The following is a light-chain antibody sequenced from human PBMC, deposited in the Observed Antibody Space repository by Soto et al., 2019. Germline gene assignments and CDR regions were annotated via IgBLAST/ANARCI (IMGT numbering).Light chain of an antibody. CDR2: GNS. CDR3: QSYDSSLSGSV. CDR1: SSNIGAGYD. V-gene: IGLV1-40*01. J-gene: IGLJ3*02. Sequence: QSVLTHPPSLSGAPGQRVTISCTGSSSNIGAGYDVHWYQQLSGKAPKLLIYGNSNRPSGVPDRFCCSKSGTSASLAITGLQAEDEADYYCQSYDSSLSGSVFGGGTKVTVL.